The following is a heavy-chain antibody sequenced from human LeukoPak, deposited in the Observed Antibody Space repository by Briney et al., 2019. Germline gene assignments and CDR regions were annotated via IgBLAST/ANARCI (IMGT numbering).Heavy chain of an antibody. J-gene: IGHJ4*02. CDR2: VATSGDT. D-gene: IGHD2-15*01. V-gene: IGHV3-23*01. CDR1: GFTFSSYP. CDR3: ARALYGYCSGGTCYWSYFDY. Sequence: GGSLRLSCAASGFTFSSYPMSWVRQAPGKGLEWLSAVATSGDTFYADSVKGRFTISRDNSKNTVYLQMNSLRAEDTAVYYCARALYGYCSGGTCYWSYFDYWGQGTLVTVSS.